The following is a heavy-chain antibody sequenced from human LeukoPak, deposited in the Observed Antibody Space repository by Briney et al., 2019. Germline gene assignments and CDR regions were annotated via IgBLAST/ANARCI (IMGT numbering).Heavy chain of an antibody. CDR1: GGSLSSYY. J-gene: IGHJ6*03. CDR2: LYSSGST. D-gene: IGHD3-16*01. CDR3: ARAFRGGYYMDV. V-gene: IGHV4-59*01. Sequence: SETLSLTCTVSGGSLSSYYWSWIRQPPGKGLEWIGYLYSSGSTNYNPSLESRVTITEDTSKNQLSLRLNSVTAADTAAYYCARAFRGGYYMDVWGKGTTVTVSS.